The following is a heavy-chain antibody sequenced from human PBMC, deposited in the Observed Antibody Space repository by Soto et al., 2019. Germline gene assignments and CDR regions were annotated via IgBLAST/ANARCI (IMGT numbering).Heavy chain of an antibody. CDR1: GFTFNNYG. J-gene: IGHJ4*02. D-gene: IGHD1-7*01. CDR3: AKECLELCSSFHY. V-gene: IGHV3-30*18. CDR2: ISNDGDDK. Sequence: QVQLVESGGGVVQPGRSLRLSCAASGFTFNNYGIHWVRQAPGKGLEWVAGISNDGDDKYYADSVKGRFTISRDNSRNTPYLQMNSLSPDDTAMYYCAKECLELCSSFHYWCQGTLVTVSS.